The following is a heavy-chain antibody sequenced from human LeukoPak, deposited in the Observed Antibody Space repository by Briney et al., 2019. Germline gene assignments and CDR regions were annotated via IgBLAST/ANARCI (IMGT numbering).Heavy chain of an antibody. CDR2: IIPIFGTP. V-gene: IGHV1-69*13. D-gene: IGHD2-2*01. Sequence: GASVKVSCEASGGSFGSYGFSWVRQAPGQGLGWMGGIIPIFGTPNYAQKFQGRVTITADESTRTVYMELSNLRSEDTAVFFCAKTHSDQPVSFYYYGLDVWGQGTTVTVSS. CDR1: GGSFGSYG. CDR3: AKTHSDQPVSFYYYGLDV. J-gene: IGHJ6*02.